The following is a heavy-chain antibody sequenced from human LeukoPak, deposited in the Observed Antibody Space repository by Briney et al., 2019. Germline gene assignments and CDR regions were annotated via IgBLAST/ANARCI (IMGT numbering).Heavy chain of an antibody. V-gene: IGHV1-2*02. Sequence: ASVKVSCKASGYTFTVYFMHWVRQAPGQGLEWMGWINPISGGTNYAQKFQGRVTMTRDTSISTAYMELSRLRSDDTAVYYCARELNYDSSGYYFDYWGQGTLVTVSS. CDR1: GYTFTVYF. D-gene: IGHD3-22*01. J-gene: IGHJ4*02. CDR3: ARELNYDSSGYYFDY. CDR2: INPISGGT.